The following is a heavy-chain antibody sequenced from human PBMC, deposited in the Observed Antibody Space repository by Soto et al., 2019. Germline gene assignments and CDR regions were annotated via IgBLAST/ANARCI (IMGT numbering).Heavy chain of an antibody. CDR1: GFTFSDYY. CDR3: ASTRAFEYSSSSQVGY. CDR2: ISSSGSTI. D-gene: IGHD6-6*01. J-gene: IGHJ4*02. V-gene: IGHV3-11*01. Sequence: QVQLVESGGGLVKPGGSLRLSCAASGFTFSDYYMSWIRQAPGKGLEWVSYISSSGSTIYYADSVKGRFTISRDNAKNSLYLQMNRLRAEDTAVYYCASTRAFEYSSSSQVGYWGQGTLVTVSS.